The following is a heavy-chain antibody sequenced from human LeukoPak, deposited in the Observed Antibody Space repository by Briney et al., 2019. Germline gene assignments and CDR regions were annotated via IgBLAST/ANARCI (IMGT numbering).Heavy chain of an antibody. CDR3: AKDRWALYDSSGYTDY. V-gene: IGHV3-9*01. CDR2: ISWNSGSI. D-gene: IGHD3-22*01. Sequence: GGSLRLSCAASGFTFADYAMHWVRHAPGKGLEWVSGISWNSGSIGYADSVKGRFTISRDNAKNSLYLQMNSLRAEDTALYYCAKDRWALYDSSGYTDYWGQGTLVTVSS. CDR1: GFTFADYA. J-gene: IGHJ4*02.